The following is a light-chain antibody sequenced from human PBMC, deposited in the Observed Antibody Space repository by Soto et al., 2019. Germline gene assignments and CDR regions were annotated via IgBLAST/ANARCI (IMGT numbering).Light chain of an antibody. Sequence: QSVLTQPPSASGTPGQRVTISCSGSSSNIGSNYVYWYQQLPGTAPKLLIYRNNPRPSGVPDRFSGSKSGTSASLAISGLRSEDEANSYCAAWDDSLSGVVFGGGTKLTVL. CDR3: AAWDDSLSGVV. CDR2: RNN. CDR1: SSNIGSNY. V-gene: IGLV1-47*01. J-gene: IGLJ3*02.